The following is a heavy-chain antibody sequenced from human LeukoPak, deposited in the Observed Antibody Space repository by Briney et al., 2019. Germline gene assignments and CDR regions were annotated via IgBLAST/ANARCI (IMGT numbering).Heavy chain of an antibody. J-gene: IGHJ4*02. CDR2: IIPIFGTA. D-gene: IGHD3-22*01. V-gene: IGHV1-69*13. CDR1: VGTFSIYA. Sequence: SVNVSCKASVGTFSIYAISGVRQAPGQGLEWMGGIIPIFGTANYAQKFQGRVTITADESKSTAYMELSSLRSEDTAVYYCERSYYYDSSGYWYYFDYWGQGTLVTVSS. CDR3: ERSYYYDSSGYWYYFDY.